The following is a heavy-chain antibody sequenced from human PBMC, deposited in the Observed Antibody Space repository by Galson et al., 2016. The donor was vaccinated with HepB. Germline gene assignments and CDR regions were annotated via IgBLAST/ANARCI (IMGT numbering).Heavy chain of an antibody. V-gene: IGHV1-18*04. CDR1: GYTFTVNG. Sequence: GASVKVSCKPSGYTFTVNGISWVRQAPGQGLEWMGWISANSGNTNYAQKFQDRVTMTKDTSTSTAYMELRSLRSDDTAVYYCARDREYHLDYWGQGTLVTVSS. J-gene: IGHJ4*02. CDR3: ARDREYHLDY. D-gene: IGHD2-2*01. CDR2: ISANSGNT.